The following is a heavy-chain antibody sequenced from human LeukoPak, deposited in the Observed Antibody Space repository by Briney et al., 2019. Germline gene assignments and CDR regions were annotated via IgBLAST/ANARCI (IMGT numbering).Heavy chain of an antibody. J-gene: IGHJ4*02. CDR1: GFTFSRSW. CDR2: IKENGNER. Sequence: GGSLRLSCVASGFTFSRSWMSWVRQAPGKGLEGVANIKENGNERHYLDSVKGRFTISRDNDKNSLYLQMNSLRAEDTAVYFCASLQSDYFNSWGQGTLVTVSS. CDR3: ASLQSDYFNS. V-gene: IGHV3-7*02.